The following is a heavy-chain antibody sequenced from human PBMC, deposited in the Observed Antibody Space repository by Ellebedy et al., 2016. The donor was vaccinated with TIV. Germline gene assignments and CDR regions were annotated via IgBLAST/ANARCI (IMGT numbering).Heavy chain of an antibody. V-gene: IGHV5-51*01. J-gene: IGHJ5*02. CDR1: GYSFTSYW. D-gene: IGHD2-2*01. CDR2: LYPADSDT. CDR3: ARRALMGTSSPRGSFDP. Sequence: GESLKIPCKASGYSFTSYWLGWVPQMPGNGLECVRLLYPADSDTRYSPSFQGQVTISADKSITTAYLQWRSLKASDTAMYYCARRALMGTSSPRGSFDPWGQGTLVTVSS.